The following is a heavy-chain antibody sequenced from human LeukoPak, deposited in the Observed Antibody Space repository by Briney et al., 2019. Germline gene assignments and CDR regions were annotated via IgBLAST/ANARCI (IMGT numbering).Heavy chain of an antibody. CDR1: GYTFTGYD. V-gene: IGHV1-2*06. CDR2: INPNTGAT. D-gene: IGHD3-10*01. Sequence: ASVKVSCKASGYTFTGYDIHWVRQAPGQGLQWMGRINPNTGATNYAQEFQGRVSMTRVTSIATAHMELSGLRSDDTAVYYCARDYYGSGTYSRDYWGQGTLVTVSS. CDR3: ARDYYGSGTYSRDY. J-gene: IGHJ4*02.